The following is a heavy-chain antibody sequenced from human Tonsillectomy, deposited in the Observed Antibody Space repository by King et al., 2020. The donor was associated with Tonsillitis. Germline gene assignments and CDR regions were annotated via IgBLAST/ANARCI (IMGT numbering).Heavy chain of an antibody. CDR3: ARGYCSSTSCYAGDYYYYGMDV. D-gene: IGHD2-2*01. Sequence: VQLVESGGGLVKPGGSLRLSCAASGFTFSDYYMSWIRQAPGQGLEWVSYISSISSYTNYADSVNGRFTISRDNAKNSLYLQMNSLRAEDTAVQYCARGYCSSTSCYAGDYYYYGMDVWGQGTTVTVSS. V-gene: IGHV3-11*06. CDR1: GFTFSDYY. J-gene: IGHJ6*02. CDR2: ISSISSYT.